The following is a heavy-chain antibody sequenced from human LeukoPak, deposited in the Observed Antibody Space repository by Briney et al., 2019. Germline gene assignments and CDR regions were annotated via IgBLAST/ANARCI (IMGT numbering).Heavy chain of an antibody. Sequence: GGSLRLSCAAPGFIFSSKYMSWVRQAPGKGLEWVSVIYSGGSTYYAASVEGRFTISRDNSKNTVYLQMNNLKVDDTAVYYCARAGPIDYWGQGTLVTVSS. CDR3: ARAGPIDY. V-gene: IGHV3-53*01. CDR1: GFIFSSKY. CDR2: IYSGGST. J-gene: IGHJ4*02.